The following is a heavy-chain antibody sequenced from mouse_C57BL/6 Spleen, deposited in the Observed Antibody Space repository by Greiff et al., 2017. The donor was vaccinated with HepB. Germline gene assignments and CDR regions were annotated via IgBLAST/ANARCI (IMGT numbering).Heavy chain of an antibody. CDR3: ARKVLITTVVGGYFDY. J-gene: IGHJ2*01. CDR2: IYPRDGST. CDR1: GYTFTSYD. V-gene: IGHV1-85*01. Sequence: VQLQQSGPELVKPGASVKLSCKASGYTFTSYDINWVKQRPGQGLEWIGWIYPRDGSTKYNEKFKGKATLTVDTSSSTAYMELHSLTSEDSAVYFCARKVLITTVVGGYFDYWGQGTTLTVSS. D-gene: IGHD1-1*01.